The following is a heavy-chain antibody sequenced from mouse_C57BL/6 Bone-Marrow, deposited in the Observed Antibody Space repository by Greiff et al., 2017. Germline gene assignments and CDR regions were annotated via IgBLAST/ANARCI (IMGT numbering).Heavy chain of an antibody. V-gene: IGHV3-1*01. J-gene: IGHJ4*01. Sequence: EVKLVESGPGMVKPSQSLSLTCTVTGYSITSGYDWHWIRHFPGNKLEWMGYISYSGSTNYNPSLKSRISITHDTSTNHFFLKLNSVTTEDTATYYCAGEGKDYYGSSYGYAMDYWGQGTSVTVSS. CDR1: GYSITSGYD. CDR3: AGEGKDYYGSSYGYAMDY. CDR2: ISYSGST. D-gene: IGHD1-1*01.